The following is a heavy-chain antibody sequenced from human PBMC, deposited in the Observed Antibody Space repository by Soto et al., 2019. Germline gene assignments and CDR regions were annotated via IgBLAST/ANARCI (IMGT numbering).Heavy chain of an antibody. V-gene: IGHV3-23*01. D-gene: IGHD4-17*01. Sequence: EVQLLESGGGLVQPGGSLRLSCAASGVTFSSYAMNWVRQAPGKGLEWVSTISDTGGGTFYAGSVKGRFTISRDNSKNTLYLQMHRLRADDSAIYFCATKAGDYSDRHWFDPWGQGTLVSVSS. CDR1: GVTFSSYA. J-gene: IGHJ5*02. CDR3: ATKAGDYSDRHWFDP. CDR2: ISDTGGGT.